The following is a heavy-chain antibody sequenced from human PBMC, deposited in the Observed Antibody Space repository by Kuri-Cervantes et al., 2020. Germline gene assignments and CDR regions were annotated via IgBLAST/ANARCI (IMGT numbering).Heavy chain of an antibody. CDR1: GGSFSGYY. V-gene: IGHV4-34*12. D-gene: IGHD4-17*01. Sequence: GSLRLSCAVYGGSFSGYYWSWIRQPPGKGLEWIGEIIHSGSTNYNPSLKSRVTISIDTSKNQFSLKVNSVTAADTAVYYCARRPYVYGDYYFDYWGQGTLVTVSS. CDR3: ARRPYVYGDYYFDY. J-gene: IGHJ4*02. CDR2: IIHSGST.